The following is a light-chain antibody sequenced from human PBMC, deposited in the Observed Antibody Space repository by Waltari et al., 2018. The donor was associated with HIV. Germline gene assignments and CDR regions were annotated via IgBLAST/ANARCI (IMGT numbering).Light chain of an antibody. CDR1: SSNIGSYY. CDR3: AAWTDSLSGVV. CDR2: SNK. J-gene: IGLJ2*01. Sequence: QSVLTQPPSASGTPGQRVTISCSGSSSNIGSYYVYWYQQLPGTAPKLLIYSNKHRPSGVPDRFSGSKSGTSASLAISGLRSEDEADYYCAAWTDSLSGVVFGGGTKLSVL. V-gene: IGLV1-47*01.